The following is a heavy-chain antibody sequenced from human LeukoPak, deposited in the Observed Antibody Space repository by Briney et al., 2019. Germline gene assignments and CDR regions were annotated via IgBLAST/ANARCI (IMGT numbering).Heavy chain of an antibody. Sequence: PGGSLRLSCAASGFTFSSYEMNWVRQAPGKGLEWVSYISSSGSTIYYADSVKGRFTISRDNAKNSLYLQMNSLRAEDTAAYYCARGPPGPKFDYWGQGTLVTVSS. CDR2: ISSSGSTI. V-gene: IGHV3-48*03. J-gene: IGHJ4*02. CDR3: ARGPPGPKFDY. CDR1: GFTFSSYE.